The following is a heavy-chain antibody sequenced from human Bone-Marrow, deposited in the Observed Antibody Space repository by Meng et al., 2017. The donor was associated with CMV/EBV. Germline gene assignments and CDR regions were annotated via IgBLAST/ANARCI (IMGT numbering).Heavy chain of an antibody. V-gene: IGHV3-15*01. CDR2: IKSKTDGGTI. D-gene: IGHD3-10*01. J-gene: IGHJ3*02. CDR3: AKDRGYYYGSGSYFWAHDAFDI. Sequence: GESLKISCAASGFKFNNAWMTWVRQASGKGLEWVGRIKSKTDGGTIHYATPVKGRFTISRDDSKNTLYLQMDSLKSEDTAVYYCAKDRGYYYGSGSYFWAHDAFDIWGQGTMVTVSS. CDR1: GFKFNNAW.